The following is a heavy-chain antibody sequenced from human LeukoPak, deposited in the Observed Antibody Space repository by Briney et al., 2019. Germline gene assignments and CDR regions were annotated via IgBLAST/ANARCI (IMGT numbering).Heavy chain of an antibody. CDR1: GGSISSYY. J-gene: IGHJ3*02. CDR3: ARGRLQSVRAFDI. V-gene: IGHV4-4*07. CDR2: IYTSGST. Sequence: SETLSLTCTVSGGSISSYYWNWIRQPAGKGLEWIGRIYTSGSTNYNPSLKSRVTMSVDTSKNQFSLKLSSVTAADTAVYYCARGRLQSVRAFDIWGQGTMVTVSS. D-gene: IGHD4-11*01.